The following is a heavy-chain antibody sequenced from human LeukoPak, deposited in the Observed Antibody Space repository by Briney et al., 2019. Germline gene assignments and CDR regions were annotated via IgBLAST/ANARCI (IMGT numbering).Heavy chain of an antibody. V-gene: IGHV4-4*08. CDR3: AREGHTNWFDP. CDR1: GGSISSYY. J-gene: IGHJ5*02. CDR2: IYTSGST. Sequence: SETLSLTCTVSGGSISSYYWSWIRQPPGKGLEWIGYIYTSGSTNYNPSLKSRVTMSVDTSKNQFSLKLSSVTAADTAVYYCAREGHTNWFDPWGQGTLVTVSS.